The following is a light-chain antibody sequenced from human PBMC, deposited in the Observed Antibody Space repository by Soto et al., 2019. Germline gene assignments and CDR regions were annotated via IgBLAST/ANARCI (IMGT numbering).Light chain of an antibody. CDR2: SNT. CDR1: SSNIGSHT. Sequence: SLLTQPPSASGTPGQTIAISCSGGSSNIGSHTVNWYQQLPGTAPRLLIYSNTQRPSGVPDRFSGSKSGTSASLAISGLQSEYEGDYYCAAWDDSLNGVVFGGGTKVTVL. CDR3: AAWDDSLNGVV. V-gene: IGLV1-44*01. J-gene: IGLJ2*01.